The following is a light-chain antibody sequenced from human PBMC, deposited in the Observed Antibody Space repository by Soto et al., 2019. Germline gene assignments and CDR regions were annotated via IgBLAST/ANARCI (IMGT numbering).Light chain of an antibody. CDR1: SSDVGNYDY. CDR2: DVS. J-gene: IGLJ1*01. CDR3: SSYTSSGADV. Sequence: QSALTQPASVSGSPGQSITLSCTGTSSDVGNYDYVSWYQQHPGKAPKPMIYDVSNRPSGVSNRFSGSKSGNTASLTISGLQAEDEADYYCSSYTSSGADVFGTGTKLTVL. V-gene: IGLV2-14*01.